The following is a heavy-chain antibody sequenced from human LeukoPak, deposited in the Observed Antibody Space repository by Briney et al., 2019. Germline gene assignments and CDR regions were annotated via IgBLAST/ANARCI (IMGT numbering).Heavy chain of an antibody. D-gene: IGHD3-9*01. J-gene: IGHJ6*02. V-gene: IGHV3-30-3*02. CDR1: GFTFSSYA. CDR3: TKRYYYGMDV. Sequence: GGSLRLSCAASGFTFSSYAMHWVRQAPGKGLEWVAVISYDGSNKYYADSVKGRFTISRDNSKNTLYLQMNSLRAEDTAVYYCTKRYYYGMDVWGQGTTVTVSS. CDR2: ISYDGSNK.